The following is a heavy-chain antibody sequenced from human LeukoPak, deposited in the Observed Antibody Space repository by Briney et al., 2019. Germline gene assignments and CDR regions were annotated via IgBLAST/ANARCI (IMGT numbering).Heavy chain of an antibody. J-gene: IGHJ4*02. CDR2: IKQDGSEK. V-gene: IGHV3-7*01. CDR1: GFTFSSYW. D-gene: IGHD6-19*01. CDR3: ARQGGIAVAGTGNDY. Sequence: GGSLRLSCAASGFTFSSYWMSWVRQAPGKGLEWVANIKQDGSEKYYVDSVKGRFTISRDNAKNSLYLQMNSLRAEDTAVYYCARQGGIAVAGTGNDYWGQGTLVTVSS.